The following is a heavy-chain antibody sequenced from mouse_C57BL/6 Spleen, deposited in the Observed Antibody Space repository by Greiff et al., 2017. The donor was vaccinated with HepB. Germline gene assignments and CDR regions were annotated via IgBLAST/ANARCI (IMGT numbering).Heavy chain of an antibody. V-gene: IGHV1-82*01. CDR1: GYAFSSSW. CDR3: ARSGYYGSFDV. Sequence: QVQLKESGPELVKPGASVKISCKASGYAFSSSWMNWVKQRPGKGLEWIGRIYPGDGDTNYNGKFKGKATLTADKSSSTAYMQLSSLTSEDSAVYFCARSGYYGSFDVWGTGTTVTVSS. D-gene: IGHD1-1*01. CDR2: IYPGDGDT. J-gene: IGHJ1*03.